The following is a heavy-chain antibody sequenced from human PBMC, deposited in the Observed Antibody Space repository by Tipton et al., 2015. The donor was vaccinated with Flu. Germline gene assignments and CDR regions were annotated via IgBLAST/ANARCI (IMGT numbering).Heavy chain of an antibody. CDR3: ARDTGGYDSSGYYPDY. Sequence: QVQLVQSGAEVKKPGASVKVSCKASGYTFTSYYMHWVRQAPGQGLEWMGIINPSGGSTSYAQKFQGRVTMTRDTSTGTVYMELSSLRSEDTAVYYCARDTGGYDSSGYYPDYWGQGTLVTVSS. V-gene: IGHV1-46*01. CDR2: INPSGGST. J-gene: IGHJ4*02. CDR1: GYTFTSYY. D-gene: IGHD3-22*01.